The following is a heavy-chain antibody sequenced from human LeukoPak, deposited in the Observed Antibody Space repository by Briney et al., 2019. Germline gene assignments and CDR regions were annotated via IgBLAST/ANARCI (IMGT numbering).Heavy chain of an antibody. CDR2: ISSDGSKT. CDR3: ARDSTYWYDSGSSGPHYFDY. V-gene: IGHV3-30*01. D-gene: IGHD3-10*01. Sequence: GRSPRLSCAACGFIFSNYDMHWVRQAPGKGLEWVALISSDGSKTYHADSVKGRFSISRDNSNNTLYLQLNSLRAEDPSVYYCARDSTYWYDSGSSGPHYFDYWGQGTLVTVSS. J-gene: IGHJ4*02. CDR1: GFIFSNYD.